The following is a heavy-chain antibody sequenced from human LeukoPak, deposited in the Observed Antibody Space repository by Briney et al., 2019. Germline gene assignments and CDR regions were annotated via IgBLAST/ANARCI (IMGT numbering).Heavy chain of an antibody. CDR3: ARQYYDSTGYYYFDN. V-gene: IGHV4-39*01. CDR1: GDAITGSSYY. J-gene: IGHJ4*02. CDR2: MYYSGST. Sequence: SETLSLTCTVSGDAITGSSYYWGWIRQPPGKGLEWIGSMYYSGSTFSNPSLRSRVNMSADTSKNQFSLKLCSVTAADTAVYYCARQYYDSTGYYYFDNWGQGTQVTVSS. D-gene: IGHD3-22*01.